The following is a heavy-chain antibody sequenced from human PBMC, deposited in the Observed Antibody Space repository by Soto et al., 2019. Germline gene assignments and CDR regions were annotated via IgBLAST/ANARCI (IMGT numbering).Heavy chain of an antibody. D-gene: IGHD2-15*01. J-gene: IGHJ3*01. CDR1: GYTLTELS. CDR2: FDPEDGET. Sequence: ASVKVSCKVSGYTLTELSMHWVLQAPGKGLEWMGGFDPEDGETIYAQKFQGRVTMTEDTSTDTAYMELSSLRSEDTAVYYCATVYVPMGGYFYCSGGHQDVFDFCGQGTMVTGSS. CDR3: ATVYVPMGGYFYCSGGHQDVFDF. V-gene: IGHV1-24*01.